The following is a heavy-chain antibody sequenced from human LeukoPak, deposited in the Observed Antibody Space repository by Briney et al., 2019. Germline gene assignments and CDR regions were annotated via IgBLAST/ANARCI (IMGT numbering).Heavy chain of an antibody. CDR2: IKQDGSEK. V-gene: IGHV3-7*04. D-gene: IGHD6-19*01. Sequence: PGGSLRLSCAASGFTFSSYSMNWVRQAPGKGLEWVANIKQDGSEKYYVDSVKGRFTISRDNAKNSLYLQMNSLRAEDTAVYYCARAKQWTYFDYWGQGTLVTVSS. J-gene: IGHJ4*02. CDR1: GFTFSSYS. CDR3: ARAKQWTYFDY.